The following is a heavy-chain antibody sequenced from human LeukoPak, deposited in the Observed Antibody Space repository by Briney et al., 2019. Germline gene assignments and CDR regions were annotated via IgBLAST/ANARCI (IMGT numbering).Heavy chain of an antibody. J-gene: IGHJ5*02. V-gene: IGHV4-39*01. CDR2: IYYRGST. CDR1: DGSISRSSYY. CDR3: ARRDFWSFYQNWFDP. Sequence: SETLSLTCTVSDGSISRSSYYWGWIRQPPGKGLEWIGSIYYRGSTDYNPSLESRVTISVDTSKNQFSLKLSSVTAADTAAYYCARRDFWSFYQNWFDPWGQGTLVTVSS. D-gene: IGHD3-3*01.